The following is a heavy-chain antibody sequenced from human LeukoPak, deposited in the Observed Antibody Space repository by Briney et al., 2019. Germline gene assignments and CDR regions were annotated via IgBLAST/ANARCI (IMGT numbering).Heavy chain of an antibody. D-gene: IGHD3-9*01. Sequence: SVKVSCKASGGTFSSYAISWVRQAPGQGLEWMGGIIPIFGTANYAQRFQGRVTITADESTSTAYMELSSLTSEDTAVYYCARLYYDILTGYYSLDYWGQGTLVTVSS. CDR2: IIPIFGTA. CDR1: GGTFSSYA. CDR3: ARLYYDILTGYYSLDY. V-gene: IGHV1-69*13. J-gene: IGHJ4*02.